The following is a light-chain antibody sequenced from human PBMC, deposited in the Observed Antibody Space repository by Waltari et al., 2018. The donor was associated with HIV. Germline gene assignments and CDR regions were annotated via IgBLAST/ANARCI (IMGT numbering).Light chain of an antibody. CDR1: SALSNYA. CDR3: QTGETGIRV. CDR2: LNSDGSN. J-gene: IGLJ3*02. Sequence: QLVLTQSPSASASLGASVHSTSALSSALSNYAIAWPQQQPEKGPRYLMKLNSDGSNSKGDGIPDRFSGSSSGAERYLTISSLQSEDEAYYYCQTGETGIRVFGGGTKLTVL. V-gene: IGLV4-69*01.